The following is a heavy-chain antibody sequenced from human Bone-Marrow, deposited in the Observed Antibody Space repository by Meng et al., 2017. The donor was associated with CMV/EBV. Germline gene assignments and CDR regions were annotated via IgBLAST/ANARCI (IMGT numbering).Heavy chain of an antibody. CDR3: ARGTIRDY. CDR1: GFTFSSYG. V-gene: IGHV3-30*02. CDR2: IRYDGSNK. Sequence: LSLTCAASGFTFSSYGMHWVRQAPGKGLEWVAFIRYDGSNKYYADSVKGRFTISRDNSKNTLYLQMNSLRAEDTAAYYCARGTIRDYWGQGTLVTVSS. D-gene: IGHD2-2*01. J-gene: IGHJ4*02.